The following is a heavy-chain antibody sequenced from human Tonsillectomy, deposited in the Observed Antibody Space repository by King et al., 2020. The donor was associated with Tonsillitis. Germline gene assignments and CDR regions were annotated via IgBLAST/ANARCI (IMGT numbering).Heavy chain of an antibody. CDR3: ARVDIVVVPATPNGGWFDP. CDR2: ISSYNGNT. CDR1: GYTFSRYG. D-gene: IGHD2-2*01. Sequence: VQSGAEVKKPGASVKVSCKASGYTFSRYGINWVRQAPGQGLEWMGCISSYNGNTNYAQKVQGRVTMTTETSTSTAYMELRSLRSDDTVVYYCARVDIVVVPATPNGGWFDPWGQGTLVTVSS. J-gene: IGHJ5*02. V-gene: IGHV1-18*01.